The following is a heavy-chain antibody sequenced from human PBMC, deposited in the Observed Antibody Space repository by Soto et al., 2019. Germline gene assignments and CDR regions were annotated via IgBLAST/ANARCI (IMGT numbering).Heavy chain of an antibody. CDR3: ARGREGAAAGSWFDP. D-gene: IGHD6-13*01. V-gene: IGHV4-59*01. CDR2: IYYSGST. CDR1: GGSISSYY. J-gene: IGHJ5*02. Sequence: PSETLSLTCTVSGGSISSYYWSWIRQPPGKGLEWIGYIYYSGSTNYNPSLKSRVTISVDTSKNQFSLKLSSVTAADTAVYYCARGREGAAAGSWFDPWGQGTLVTVSS.